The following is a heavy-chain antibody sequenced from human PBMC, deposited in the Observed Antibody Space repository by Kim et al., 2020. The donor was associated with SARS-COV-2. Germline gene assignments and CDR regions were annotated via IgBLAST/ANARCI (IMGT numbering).Heavy chain of an antibody. CDR1: GFDFSDSA. CDR2: IRSKANNYAT. V-gene: IGHV3-73*01. D-gene: IGHD1-1*01. CDR3: TRVPGTPLAFWNAFDF. J-gene: IGHJ3*01. Sequence: GGSLRLSCAASGFDFSDSAMHWVRQASGKGLEWVGRIRSKANNYATTYAVSVKGRFTISRDDSKTMAYLQMNSLKTEDTAVYYCTRVPGTPLAFWNAFDFCGQGTMVTVSS.